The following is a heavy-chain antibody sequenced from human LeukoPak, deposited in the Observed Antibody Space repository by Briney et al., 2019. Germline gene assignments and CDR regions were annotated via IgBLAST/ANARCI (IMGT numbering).Heavy chain of an antibody. V-gene: IGHV4-59*01. CDR1: GGSISSYY. J-gene: IGHJ4*02. D-gene: IGHD5-18*01. CDR2: IYYSGST. CDR3: ARDLYPGYPGRN. Sequence: SETLSLTCTVSGGSISSYYWSWIRQPPGKGLEWIGYIYYSGSTNYNPSLKSRVAISVDTSKNQFSLKLSSVTAADTAVYYCARDLYPGYPGRNWGQRTLDTVSS.